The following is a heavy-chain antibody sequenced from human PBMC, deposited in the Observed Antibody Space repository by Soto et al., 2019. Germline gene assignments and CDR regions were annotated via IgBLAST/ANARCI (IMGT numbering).Heavy chain of an antibody. J-gene: IGHJ6*02. CDR1: GGTFSSYA. D-gene: IGHD6-6*01. Sequence: QVQLVQSGAEVKKPGSSVEVSCKASGGTFSSYAISWVRQAPGQGLEWMGGIIPIFGTANYAQKFQGRVTITADESTSTAYMELSSLRSEDTAVYYCARGWTRIAARPNYYYYGMDVWGQGTTVTVSS. CDR3: ARGWTRIAARPNYYYYGMDV. V-gene: IGHV1-69*01. CDR2: IIPIFGTA.